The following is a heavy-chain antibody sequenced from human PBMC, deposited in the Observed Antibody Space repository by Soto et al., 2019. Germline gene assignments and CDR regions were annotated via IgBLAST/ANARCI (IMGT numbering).Heavy chain of an antibody. CDR3: SRMEGG. D-gene: IGHD1-26*01. J-gene: IGHJ4*02. CDR1: GFTFSDHY. V-gene: IGHV3-72*01. Sequence: EEQLVESGGGLVQPGGSLTLSCAVSGFTFSDHYMEWVRQAPGKGLEWVARSRNKAKSYTTDYAASVKGRFTVSRELSMNSLYLQMNNLKTEDTAVYYCSRMEGGWGQGTLVTVSS. CDR2: SRNKAKSYTT.